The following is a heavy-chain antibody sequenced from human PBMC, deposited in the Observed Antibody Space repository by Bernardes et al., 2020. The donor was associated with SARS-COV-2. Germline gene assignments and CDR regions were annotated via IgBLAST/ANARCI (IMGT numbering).Heavy chain of an antibody. Sequence: SLRLSCAASGFTFSSYEMHWVRQAPGKGLEWVSYISSSGSTIYYADSVKGRFTISRDNAKNSLYLQMNSLRAEDTAVYYCARDGGEMATINSGHFDYWGQGTLVTVSA. D-gene: IGHD5-12*01. CDR2: ISSSGSTI. CDR1: GFTFSSYE. J-gene: IGHJ4*02. V-gene: IGHV3-48*03. CDR3: ARDGGEMATINSGHFDY.